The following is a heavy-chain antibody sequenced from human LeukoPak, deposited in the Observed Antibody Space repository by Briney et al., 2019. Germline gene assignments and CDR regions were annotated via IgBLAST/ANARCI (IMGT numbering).Heavy chain of an antibody. J-gene: IGHJ5*02. CDR1: GYSISSGYY. V-gene: IGHV4-38-2*01. CDR2: IYHSGST. CDR3: ARHPSATVWFDP. D-gene: IGHD1-26*01. Sequence: SETLSLTCAVSGYSISSGYYWGWIRQPPGKGLEWIGSIYHSGSTYYNPSLNSRVTISVDTSKNQFSLKLSSVTAADTAVYYCARHPSATVWFDPWGQGTLVTVSS.